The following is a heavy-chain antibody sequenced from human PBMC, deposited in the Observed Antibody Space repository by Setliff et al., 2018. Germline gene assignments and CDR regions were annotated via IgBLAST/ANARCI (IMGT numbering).Heavy chain of an antibody. CDR3: AGTPARGTTWLSPFDY. V-gene: IGHV4-61*02. J-gene: IGHJ4*03. Sequence: PSETLSLTCTVTGGSFDSGTHYWSWIRQPAGKVPEWIGLIQGTGNTNYNPSLQSRATISIDTSKNQISLKITSVTAADTALYSCAGTPARGTTWLSPFDYWGQGTTVTVSS. CDR1: GGSFDSGTHY. D-gene: IGHD3-9*01. CDR2: IQGTGNT.